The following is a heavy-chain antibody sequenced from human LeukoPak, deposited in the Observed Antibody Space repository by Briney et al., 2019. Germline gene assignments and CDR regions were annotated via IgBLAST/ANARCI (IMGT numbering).Heavy chain of an antibody. Sequence: PSETLSLTCAVYGGSFSGYYWSWIRQPPGKGLEWIGEINHSGSTNYNPSLKSRVTISVDTSKNQFSLKLSSVTAADTAVYYCARGDRYCSSTSCHTPNFDYWGQGTLVTVSS. J-gene: IGHJ4*02. CDR2: INHSGST. D-gene: IGHD2-2*02. V-gene: IGHV4-34*01. CDR3: ARGDRYCSSTSCHTPNFDY. CDR1: GGSFSGYY.